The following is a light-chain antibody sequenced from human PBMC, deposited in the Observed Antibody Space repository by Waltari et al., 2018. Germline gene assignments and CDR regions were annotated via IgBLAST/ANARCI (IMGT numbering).Light chain of an antibody. CDR2: GAS. V-gene: IGKV3-20*01. CDR1: QSVSSSN. Sequence: EIVLTQPPGTLSLSRGERATLSCRASQSVSSSNLAWYQQKPGQAPGLLIDGASSRATGIPGRFSGSGSGTDFTLTISRLEPEDFAVYYCQQYGSSPPFTFGPGTKVDIK. J-gene: IGKJ3*01. CDR3: QQYGSSPPFT.